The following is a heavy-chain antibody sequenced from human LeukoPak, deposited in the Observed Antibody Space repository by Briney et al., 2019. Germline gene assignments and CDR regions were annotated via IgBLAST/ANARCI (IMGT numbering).Heavy chain of an antibody. CDR2: INHSGST. V-gene: IGHV4-34*01. CDR3: ARVLYVWGSYRYLGDAFDI. Sequence: SETLSLTCTVYGGSFSGYYWSWIRQPPGKGLEWIGEINHSGSTNYNPSLKSRVTMSVDTSKNQFSLKLSSVTAADTAVYYCARVLYVWGSYRYLGDAFDIWGQGTMVTVSS. CDR1: GGSFSGYY. D-gene: IGHD3-16*02. J-gene: IGHJ3*02.